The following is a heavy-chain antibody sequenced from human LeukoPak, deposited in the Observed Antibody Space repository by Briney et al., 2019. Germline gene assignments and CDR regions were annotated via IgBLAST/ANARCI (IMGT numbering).Heavy chain of an antibody. CDR2: IYYSGST. Sequence: SQTLSLTCTVSGGSISSGDYDWSWIRQPPGKGLEWIGYIYYSGSTYYNPSLKSRVTISVDTSKNQFSLKLSSVTAADTAVYYCARIDFWYAFDIWGQGTMVTLSS. J-gene: IGHJ3*02. CDR1: GGSISSGDYD. CDR3: ARIDFWYAFDI. D-gene: IGHD3-3*01. V-gene: IGHV4-30-4*08.